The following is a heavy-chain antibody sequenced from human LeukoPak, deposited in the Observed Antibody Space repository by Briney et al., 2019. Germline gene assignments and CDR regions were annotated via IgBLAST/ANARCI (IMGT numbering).Heavy chain of an antibody. CDR3: AKPAGRTRFGEFLYYFDY. Sequence: PGGSLRLSCAASGLTFSSYAMSWVRQPPGKGLEWVSAIGGSGGSTYYADSVKGRFTISRDNSKNTLYLQMNSLRAEDTAVYYCAKPAGRTRFGEFLYYFDYWGQGTLVTVSS. CDR2: IGGSGGST. CDR1: GLTFSSYA. J-gene: IGHJ4*02. V-gene: IGHV3-23*01. D-gene: IGHD3-10*01.